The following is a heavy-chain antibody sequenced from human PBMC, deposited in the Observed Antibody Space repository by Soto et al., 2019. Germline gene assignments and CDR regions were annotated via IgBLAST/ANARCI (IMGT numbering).Heavy chain of an antibody. CDR2: INPSGGST. CDR3: ARDRAVAGTRRLGYYYGMDV. V-gene: IGHV1-46*01. D-gene: IGHD6-19*01. CDR1: GYTFINFF. J-gene: IGHJ6*02. Sequence: ASVKVSCKASGYTFINFFIHWVRQAPGQGLEWVGIINPSGGSTSYAQKFQGRVTMTRDTSTSTVYMELSSLRSEDTAVYYCARDRAVAGTRRLGYYYGMDVWGQGTTVTVSS.